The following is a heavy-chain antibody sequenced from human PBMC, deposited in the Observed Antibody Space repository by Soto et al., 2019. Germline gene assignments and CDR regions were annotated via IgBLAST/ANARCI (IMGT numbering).Heavy chain of an antibody. CDR2: ISYDGSNK. V-gene: IGHV3-30*09. Sequence: PGGSLRLSCAASGFTFSSYAMHWVRQAPGKGLEWVAVISYDGSNKYYADSVKGRFAISRDNSKNTLYLQMNSLRAEDTAVYYYARDLGVRGLPSYFAFRGKGTLVTVSS. CDR3: ARDLGVRGLPSYFAF. CDR1: GFTFSSYA. J-gene: IGHJ4*02. D-gene: IGHD3-3*01.